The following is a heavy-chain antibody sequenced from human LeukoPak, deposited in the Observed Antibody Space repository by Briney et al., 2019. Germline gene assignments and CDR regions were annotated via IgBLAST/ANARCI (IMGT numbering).Heavy chain of an antibody. Sequence: PSETLSLTCTVSGGSISSGGYYWSWIRQHPGKGLEWIGYIYYSGSTYYSPSLKSRVTISVDTSKNQFSLKLSSVTAADTAVYFCARATITPRALDYWGQGTLVTVSS. D-gene: IGHD1-20*01. CDR2: IYYSGST. CDR3: ARATITPRALDY. CDR1: GGSISSGGYY. V-gene: IGHV4-31*03. J-gene: IGHJ4*02.